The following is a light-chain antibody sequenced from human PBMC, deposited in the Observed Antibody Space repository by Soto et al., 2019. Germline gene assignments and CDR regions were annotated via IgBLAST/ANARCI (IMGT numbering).Light chain of an antibody. CDR1: SSDVGSYNY. Sequence: QSVLTEPACVSASPGQSITISCTGTSSDVGSYNYVSWYQQHPGKAPKLMIYEVRDRPSGISGRFSGSKSGNTASLTISGLQTEDEADYYCSSYTSSSILFGTGTKVTVL. CDR2: EVR. V-gene: IGLV2-14*01. CDR3: SSYTSSSIL. J-gene: IGLJ1*01.